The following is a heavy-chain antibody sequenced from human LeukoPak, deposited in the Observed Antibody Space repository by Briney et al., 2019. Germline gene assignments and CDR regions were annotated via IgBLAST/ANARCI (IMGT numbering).Heavy chain of an antibody. Sequence: KPSETLSLTCAVYGGSFSGYYWSWIRQPPGKGLEWIGEINHSGSTNYNPSLKSRVTISVDTSKNQFSLKLSSVTAADTAVYYCARGSTNYYDSSGYYTPWGQGTLVTVSS. CDR2: INHSGST. CDR3: ARGSTNYYDSSGYYTP. J-gene: IGHJ5*02. V-gene: IGHV4-34*01. D-gene: IGHD3-22*01. CDR1: GGSFSGYY.